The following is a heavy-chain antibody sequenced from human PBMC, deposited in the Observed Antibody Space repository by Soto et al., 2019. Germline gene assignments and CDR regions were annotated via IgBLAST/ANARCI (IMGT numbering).Heavy chain of an antibody. CDR3: ARERLDISDYYSGPFDI. CDR1: GDSISSGNYY. Sequence: QVQLQETGPGLVKPSQTLALTCIVSGDSISSGNYYWSWIRQFPGKGLEWIGYVSYSGSYFYSPSLKSRVTISTATSRNQFSLKLSSVTAADTAVFYCARERLDISDYYSGPFDIWGHGTMVTVSS. J-gene: IGHJ3*02. CDR2: VSYSGSY. D-gene: IGHD3-22*01. V-gene: IGHV4-31*03.